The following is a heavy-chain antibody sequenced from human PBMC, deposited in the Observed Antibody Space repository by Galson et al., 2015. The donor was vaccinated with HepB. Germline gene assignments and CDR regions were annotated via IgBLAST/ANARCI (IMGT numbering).Heavy chain of an antibody. CDR3: ARALSGYDEIDY. V-gene: IGHV1-18*01. CDR2: LSAYNGNT. J-gene: IGHJ4*02. D-gene: IGHD5-12*01. CDR1: GYTFTGYG. Sequence: SVKVSCKASGYTFTGYGISWVRQAPGQGLEWMGWLSAYNGNTNYAQKLQGRVTMTTDTSTSTAYMELRSLRSDDTAVYYCARALSGYDEIDYWGQGTLVTVSS.